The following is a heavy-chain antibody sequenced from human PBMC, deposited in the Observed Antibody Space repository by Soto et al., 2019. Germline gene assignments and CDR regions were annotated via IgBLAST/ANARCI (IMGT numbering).Heavy chain of an antibody. Sequence: ASETLSLTCTVSGDSISTFYWGWMRQSPGKELEWIGYVYYTGSTNYNPSLKSRVTISVDRSKNQFSLKLTSANAADTAVYYCARGRTVRNYADDSSDYFYFFDYWGQGTQVTVSS. V-gene: IGHV4-59*01. D-gene: IGHD3-22*01. CDR3: ARGRTVRNYADDSSDYFYFFDY. CDR2: VYYTGST. CDR1: GDSISTFY. J-gene: IGHJ4*02.